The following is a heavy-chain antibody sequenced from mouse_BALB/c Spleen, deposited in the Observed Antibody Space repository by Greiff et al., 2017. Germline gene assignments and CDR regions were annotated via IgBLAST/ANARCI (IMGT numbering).Heavy chain of an antibody. CDR2: ISYDGSN. CDR1: GYSITSGYY. V-gene: IGHV3-6*02. CDR3: ASDITTATGAMDY. D-gene: IGHD1-2*01. Sequence: EVKLMESGPGLVKPSQSLSLTCSVTGYSITSGYYWNWIRQFPGNKLEWMGYISYDGSNNYNPSLKNRISITRDTSKNQFFLKLNSVTTEDTATYYCASDITTATGAMDYWGQGTSVTVSS. J-gene: IGHJ4*01.